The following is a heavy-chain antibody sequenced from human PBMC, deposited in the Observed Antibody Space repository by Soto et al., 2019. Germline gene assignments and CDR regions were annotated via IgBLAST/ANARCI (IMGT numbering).Heavy chain of an antibody. CDR3: AKDITYYDFWSGYYTGYAPTIYYYYYGMDV. D-gene: IGHD3-3*01. CDR2: ISYDGSNK. Sequence: GGSLRLSCAASGFTFSSYGMHWFRQAPGKGLEWVAVISYDGSNKYYADSVKGRFTISRDNSKNTLYLQMNSLRAEDTAVYYCAKDITYYDFWSGYYTGYAPTIYYYYYGMDVWGQGTTVTVSS. V-gene: IGHV3-30*18. J-gene: IGHJ6*02. CDR1: GFTFSSYG.